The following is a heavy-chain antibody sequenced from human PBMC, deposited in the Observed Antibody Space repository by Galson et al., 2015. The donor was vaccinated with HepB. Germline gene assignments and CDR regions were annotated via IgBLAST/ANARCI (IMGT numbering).Heavy chain of an antibody. CDR3: ARVGSCSGGSCYGSALDIGKYYYYYYYMDV. CDR2: IIPILGIA. Sequence: SVKVSCKASGGTFSSYAISWVRQAPGQGLEWMGGIIPILGIANYAQKFQGRVTITADKSTSTAYMELSSLRSEDTAVYYCARVGSCSGGSCYGSALDIGKYYYYYYYMDVWGKGTTVTVSS. V-gene: IGHV1-69*10. CDR1: GGTFSSYA. J-gene: IGHJ6*03. D-gene: IGHD2-15*01.